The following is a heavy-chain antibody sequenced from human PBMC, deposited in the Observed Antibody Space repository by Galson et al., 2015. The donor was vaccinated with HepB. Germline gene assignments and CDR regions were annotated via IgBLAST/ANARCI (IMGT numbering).Heavy chain of an antibody. V-gene: IGHV3-33*01. CDR3: ARDPVPAAVRPYYFDY. D-gene: IGHD2-2*01. CDR2: IWYDGSNK. J-gene: IGHJ4*02. CDR1: GFTFSSYG. Sequence: SLRLSCAASGFTFSSYGMHWVRQAPGKGLEWVAVIWYDGSNKYYADSVKGRFTISRDNSKNTLYLQMNSLRAEDTAVYYCARDPVPAAVRPYYFDYWGQGTLVTVSS.